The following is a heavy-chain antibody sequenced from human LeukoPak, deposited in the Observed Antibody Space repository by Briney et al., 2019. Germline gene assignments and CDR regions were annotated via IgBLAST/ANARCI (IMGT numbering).Heavy chain of an antibody. V-gene: IGHV3-30*04. CDR3: ARGYCTSTSCYNDY. J-gene: IGHJ4*02. CDR1: GFTFSNYA. Sequence: GGSLRLSCAASGFTFSNYAMHWVRQAPGKGLVWVATTSFDVSIKYYADSVKGRFTISRDNSKNTLYLQMNSLRTEDTAVYSCARGYCTSTSCYNDYWGQGTLVTVSS. CDR2: TSFDVSIK. D-gene: IGHD2-2*02.